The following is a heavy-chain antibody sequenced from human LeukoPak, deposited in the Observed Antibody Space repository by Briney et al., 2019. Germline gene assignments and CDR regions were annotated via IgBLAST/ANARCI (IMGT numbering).Heavy chain of an antibody. Sequence: GGSLRLSCAASGFTFSSYWMHWVRQAPGKGLVWVSRINNDGSTTNYADSVKGRFTISRDNAKNSLYLQMNSLRAEDTAVYYCARTGHHDAFDIWGQGTMVTVSS. J-gene: IGHJ3*02. CDR1: GFTFSSYW. CDR3: ARTGHHDAFDI. CDR2: INNDGSTT. V-gene: IGHV3-74*01.